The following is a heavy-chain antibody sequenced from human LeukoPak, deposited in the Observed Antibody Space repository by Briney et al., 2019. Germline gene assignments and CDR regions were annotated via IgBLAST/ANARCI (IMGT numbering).Heavy chain of an antibody. D-gene: IGHD3-3*01. CDR2: IYYSGST. CDR1: GGSISSSSYY. CDR3: ARDRYDFWSGYSNYYYYYMDV. Sequence: PSETLSLTCTVSGGSISSSSYYWGWIRQPPGKGLVWIGSIYYSGSTHYNPSLKSRVTISVDTSKNQFSLKLSSVTAADTAVYYCARDRYDFWSGYSNYYYYYMDVWGKGTTVTVSS. J-gene: IGHJ6*03. V-gene: IGHV4-39*07.